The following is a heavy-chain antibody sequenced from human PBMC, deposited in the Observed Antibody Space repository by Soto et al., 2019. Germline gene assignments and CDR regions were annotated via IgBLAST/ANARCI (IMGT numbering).Heavy chain of an antibody. D-gene: IGHD7-27*01. CDR3: ARSNWYSEY. V-gene: IGHV4-59*11. CDR2: IYYTGST. Sequence: ETLSLTCTVSGGSISNHYWSWIRQPPGKGLEWIGYIYYTGSTNYNPSLKSRVTISVDTSKNQFSLNLTSLTAADTAIYYCARSNWYSEYWGQGTLVTVSS. J-gene: IGHJ4*02. CDR1: GGSISNHY.